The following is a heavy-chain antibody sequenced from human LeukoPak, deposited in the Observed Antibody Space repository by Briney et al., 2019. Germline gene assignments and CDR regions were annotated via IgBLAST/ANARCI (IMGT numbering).Heavy chain of an antibody. Sequence: SETLSLTCTVSGGSISSYYWSWIRQPPGKGLEWIGYIYYSGSTNYNPSLKSRVTMSVDTSKNQFSLKLSSVTAADTAVYYCAVAYGSGSYSFWGQGTLVTVSS. CDR2: IYYSGST. CDR1: GGSISSYY. J-gene: IGHJ4*02. V-gene: IGHV4-59*08. D-gene: IGHD3-10*01. CDR3: AVAYGSGSYSF.